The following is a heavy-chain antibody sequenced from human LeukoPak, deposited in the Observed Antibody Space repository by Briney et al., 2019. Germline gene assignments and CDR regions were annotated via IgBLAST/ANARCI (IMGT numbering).Heavy chain of an antibody. J-gene: IGHJ3*02. V-gene: IGHV3-23*01. D-gene: IGHD3-16*01. CDR2: LSESGGST. Sequence: PGGSLRLSCAPSGFIFRNYAMSWVRQAPGKGLEWVSVLSESGGSTYYADSVKGRFTISRDNSKNTLYLQMNSLRAEDTAVYYCASSPGSLGNFDIWGQGTMVTVSS. CDR3: ASSPGSLGNFDI. CDR1: GFIFRNYA.